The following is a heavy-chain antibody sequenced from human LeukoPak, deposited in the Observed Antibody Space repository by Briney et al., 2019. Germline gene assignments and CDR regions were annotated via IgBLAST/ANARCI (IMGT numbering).Heavy chain of an antibody. Sequence: PSETLSLTCAVYGGSFSGYYWSWIRQPPGKGLEWIGEINHSGSTNYNPSLKSRVTISVDTSKNQFSLKLSSVTAADTAVYYCATSSPQGPNWFDPWGQGTLVTVSS. V-gene: IGHV4-34*01. CDR2: INHSGST. CDR3: ATSSPQGPNWFDP. J-gene: IGHJ5*02. CDR1: GGSFSGYY.